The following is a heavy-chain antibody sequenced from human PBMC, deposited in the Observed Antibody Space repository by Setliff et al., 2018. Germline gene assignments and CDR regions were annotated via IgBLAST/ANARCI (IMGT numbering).Heavy chain of an antibody. CDR3: AKDISRTGYYYFDY. CDR2: ISGSGGST. CDR1: GFTFSSYA. V-gene: IGHV3-23*01. D-gene: IGHD3-9*01. J-gene: IGHJ4*02. Sequence: PGGSLRLSCAASGFTFSSYAMSWVRQAPGKGLEWVSAISGSGGSTDYADSVKGRFTISRDNAKDTLYLQMNSLRAEDTAVYYCAKDISRTGYYYFDYWGRGTLVTVSS.